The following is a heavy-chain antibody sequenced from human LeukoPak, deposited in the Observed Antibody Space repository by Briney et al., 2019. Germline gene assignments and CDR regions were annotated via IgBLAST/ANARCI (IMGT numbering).Heavy chain of an antibody. J-gene: IGHJ6*04. CDR1: GGSISSYY. CDR3: ASSGYYYGMDV. CDR2: IYYSGST. D-gene: IGHD3-10*01. Sequence: SETLSLTCTVSGGSISSYYWSWIRQPPGKGLEWIGYIYYSGSTNCNPSLKSRVTISVDTSKNQFSLKLSSVTAADTAVYYCASSGYYYGMDVWGKGTTVTVSS. V-gene: IGHV4-59*01.